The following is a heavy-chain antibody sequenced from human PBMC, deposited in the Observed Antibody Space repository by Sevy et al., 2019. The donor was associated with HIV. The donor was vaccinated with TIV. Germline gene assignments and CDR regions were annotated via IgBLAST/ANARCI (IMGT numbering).Heavy chain of an antibody. CDR1: GFTFSTYT. Sequence: GGSLRLSCAASGFTFSTYTMNWVRQAPGKGLEWVSSISSGSSYIYYADSVKGRLTTSRDNAKNSLYLQMNSLRAEETAIYYCARDGGCTSTSCLLYFDYWGQGTPVTVSS. D-gene: IGHD2-2*01. CDR2: ISSGSSYI. CDR3: ARDGGCTSTSCLLYFDY. J-gene: IGHJ4*02. V-gene: IGHV3-21*01.